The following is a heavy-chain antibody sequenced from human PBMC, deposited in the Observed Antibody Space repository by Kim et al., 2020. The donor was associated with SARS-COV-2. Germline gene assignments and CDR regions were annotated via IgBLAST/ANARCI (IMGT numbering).Heavy chain of an antibody. V-gene: IGHV4-34*01. D-gene: IGHD6-13*01. J-gene: IGHJ1*01. CDR1: GGSFSGYY. CDR2: INHSGST. CDR3: ARGPSSSSWYSPAEYFQH. Sequence: SETLSLTCAVYGGSFSGYYWSWIRQPPGKGLEWIGEINHSGSTNYNPSLKSRVTISVDTSKNQFSLKLSSVTAADTAVYYCARGPSSSSWYSPAEYFQHWGQGTLVTVSS.